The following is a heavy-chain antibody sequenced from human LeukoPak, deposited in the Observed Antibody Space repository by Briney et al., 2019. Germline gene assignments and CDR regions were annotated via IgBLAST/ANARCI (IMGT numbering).Heavy chain of an antibody. Sequence: GGSLRLSCAASGFTFSESGMHWVRQAPGKGLEWVALIWYDGGNKYYADSVKGRYTISRDNSKNKLYLQMNSMRAEDTAVYYCARGYYYHTSGYWGIDYWGQGTLVTVSS. CDR1: GFTFSESG. CDR3: ARGYYYHTSGYWGIDY. CDR2: IWYDGGNK. J-gene: IGHJ4*02. D-gene: IGHD3-22*01. V-gene: IGHV3-33*01.